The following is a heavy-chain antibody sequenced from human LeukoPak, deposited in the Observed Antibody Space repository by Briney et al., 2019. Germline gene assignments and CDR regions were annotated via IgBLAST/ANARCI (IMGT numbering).Heavy chain of an antibody. Sequence: ASVKVSCKASGYTFTAYYMHWVRQAPGQGLEWMGWISPNSGGTNYAQKLQGRVTMTRDTSTSTVYMELSSLRSEDTAVYYCARFAVHRRLTVAGQFGLDYWGQGTLVTVSS. CDR1: GYTFTAYY. CDR3: ARFAVHRRLTVAGQFGLDY. D-gene: IGHD6-19*01. CDR2: ISPNSGGT. V-gene: IGHV1-2*02. J-gene: IGHJ4*02.